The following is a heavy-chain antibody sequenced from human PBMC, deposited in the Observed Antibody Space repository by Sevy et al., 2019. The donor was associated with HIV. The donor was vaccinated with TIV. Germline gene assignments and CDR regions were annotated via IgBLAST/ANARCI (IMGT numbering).Heavy chain of an antibody. CDR2: INPNSGDT. D-gene: IGHD2-15*01. CDR1: GHTFTAYY. CDR3: ATAESPGSGGSCHDVDY. J-gene: IGHJ4*02. Sequence: ASVKDSCKASGHTFTAYYVHWVRQAPGQGLEWMGWINPNSGDTNYAQKFQARITLTSDTSITTTYMELTFLTSDDTVIDSCATAESPGSGGSCHDVDYWGQGTLVTVSS. V-gene: IGHV1-2*02.